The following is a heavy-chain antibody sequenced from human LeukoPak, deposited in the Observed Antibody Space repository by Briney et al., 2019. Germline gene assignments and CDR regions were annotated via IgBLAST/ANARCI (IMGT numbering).Heavy chain of an antibody. CDR3: ARQGKSTNHYDSSGYAYY. Sequence: GESLKISCKGSGYNFTNYWIGWVRQMPGKGLEWMGIIYPGDSDTRYSPSFQGQVTISADRSISTADKSISTAYLQWSSLKASDTAMYYCARQGKSTNHYDSSGYAYYWGQGTLVTVSS. CDR1: GYNFTNYW. V-gene: IGHV5-51*01. D-gene: IGHD3-22*01. CDR2: IYPGDSDT. J-gene: IGHJ4*02.